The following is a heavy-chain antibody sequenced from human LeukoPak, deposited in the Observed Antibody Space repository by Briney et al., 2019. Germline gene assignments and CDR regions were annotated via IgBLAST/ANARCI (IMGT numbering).Heavy chain of an antibody. CDR3: AKDLRAARPSRQSDY. CDR1: GFTVSSNY. Sequence: GGSLRLSCAASGFTVSSNYMSWVRQAPGKGLEWVSVIYSGGSTYYADSVKGRFTISRDNSKNTLYLQMNSLRAEDTAVYYCAKDLRAARPSRQSDYWGQGTLVTVSS. V-gene: IGHV3-53*01. CDR2: IYSGGST. D-gene: IGHD6-6*01. J-gene: IGHJ4*02.